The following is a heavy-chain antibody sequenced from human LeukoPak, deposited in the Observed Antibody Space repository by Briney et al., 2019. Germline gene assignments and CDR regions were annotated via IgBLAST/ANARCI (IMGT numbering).Heavy chain of an antibody. Sequence: PGGSLRLSCAASGFTFSSYSMNWVRQAPGKGLEWVSAISGSGGSTYYADSVKGRFTISRDNSKNTLYLQMNSLRAEDTAVYYCAKDVSVSPDAFDIWGQGTMVTVSS. D-gene: IGHD2-8*01. V-gene: IGHV3-23*01. J-gene: IGHJ3*02. CDR1: GFTFSSYS. CDR3: AKDVSVSPDAFDI. CDR2: ISGSGGST.